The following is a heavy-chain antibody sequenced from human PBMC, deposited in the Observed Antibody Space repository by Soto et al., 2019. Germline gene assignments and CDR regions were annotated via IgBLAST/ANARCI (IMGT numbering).Heavy chain of an antibody. CDR1: GFTFSRYW. CDR2: IDGDGSRT. Sequence: GGSLRLSCAASGFTFSRYWMHWVRQVPGKELVWVSRIDGDGSRTGYADSVKGRFTISRDNAKNTLFLQMNSLRGEDTAVYYCTTFWSVANFDHWGQGTLVTVSS. CDR3: TTFWSVANFDH. D-gene: IGHD3-3*01. V-gene: IGHV3-74*01. J-gene: IGHJ4*02.